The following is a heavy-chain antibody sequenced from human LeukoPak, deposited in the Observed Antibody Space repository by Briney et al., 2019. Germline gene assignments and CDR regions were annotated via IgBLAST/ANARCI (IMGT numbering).Heavy chain of an antibody. CDR1: GFTFSSYS. CDR3: AGARHEYSYDIDY. D-gene: IGHD5-18*01. J-gene: IGHJ4*02. CDR2: ISSSSSYI. Sequence: GGSLRLSCAASGFTFSSYSMNWVRQAPGKGLEWVSSISSSSSYIYYADSVKGRFTISRDNAKNSLYLQMNSLRAEDTAVYYCAGARHEYSYDIDYWGQGTLVTVSS. V-gene: IGHV3-21*01.